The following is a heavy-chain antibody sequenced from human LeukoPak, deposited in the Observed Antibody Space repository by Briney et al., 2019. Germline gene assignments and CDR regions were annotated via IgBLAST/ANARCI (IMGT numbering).Heavy chain of an antibody. CDR1: GFTFSSYA. D-gene: IGHD3-9*01. J-gene: IGHJ4*02. CDR3: VKFIRYFDWLYIDY. CDR2: ISSSGGST. Sequence: GGSLRLSCSASGFTFSSYAMHWVRQAPGKGLEYVSAISSSGGSTYYADSVKGRFTISRDNSKNTLYLQMSSLRAEDTAVYYCVKFIRYFDWLYIDYWGQGTLVTVSS. V-gene: IGHV3-64D*06.